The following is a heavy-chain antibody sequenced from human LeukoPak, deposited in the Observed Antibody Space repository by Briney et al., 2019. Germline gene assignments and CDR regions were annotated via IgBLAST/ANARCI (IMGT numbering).Heavy chain of an antibody. V-gene: IGHV4-34*01. CDR2: INHSGGT. CDR3: ARGLAASLWY. J-gene: IGHJ4*02. D-gene: IGHD6-25*01. CDR1: GGSFSGYY. Sequence: SETLSLTCAVYGGSFSGYYWSWIRQPPGKGLEWIGEINHSGGTNYNPSLKSRVTISVDTSKNQFSLKLSSVTAADTAVYYCARGLAASLWYWGQGTLVTVSS.